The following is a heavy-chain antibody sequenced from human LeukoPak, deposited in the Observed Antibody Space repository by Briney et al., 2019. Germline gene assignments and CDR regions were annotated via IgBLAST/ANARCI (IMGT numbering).Heavy chain of an antibody. CDR1: GFTFSSFE. J-gene: IGHJ4*02. D-gene: IGHD2-15*01. V-gene: IGHV3-48*03. CDR2: ISSGGSTR. Sequence: PGGSLRLSCAASGFTFSSFEMNWVRHAPGKGLEWVSYISSGGSTRYYADSVKGRFTISRDSAKNSLYLQMNSLRAEDTAVYYCAREGGWTFDYWGQGTLVTVSS. CDR3: AREGGWTFDY.